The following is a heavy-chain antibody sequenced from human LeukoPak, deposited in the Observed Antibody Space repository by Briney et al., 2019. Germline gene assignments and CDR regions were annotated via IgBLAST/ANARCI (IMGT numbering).Heavy chain of an antibody. J-gene: IGHJ4*02. Sequence: SETLSLTCTVSGGSISSSSYCWGWIRQPPGKGLEWIGSIYYSGSTYYNPSLKSRVTISVDTSKNQFSLKLSSVTAADTAVYYCARDVSGSYYDYFDYWGQGTLVTVSS. CDR2: IYYSGST. V-gene: IGHV4-39*02. D-gene: IGHD1-26*01. CDR1: GGSISSSSYC. CDR3: ARDVSGSYYDYFDY.